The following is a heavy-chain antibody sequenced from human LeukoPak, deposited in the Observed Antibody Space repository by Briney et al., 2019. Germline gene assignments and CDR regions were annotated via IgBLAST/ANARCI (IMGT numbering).Heavy chain of an antibody. CDR2: ISWNSGSI. CDR1: GFTFDDYA. D-gene: IGHD6-19*01. Sequence: PWGSLRLSCAASGFTFDDYAMHWVRQAPGKGLEWVSGISWNSGSIGYADSVKGRFTISRDNAKNSLYLQMNSLRAEDTALYYCAKGRSGWYPDYWGQGTLVTVSS. CDR3: AKGRSGWYPDY. J-gene: IGHJ4*02. V-gene: IGHV3-9*01.